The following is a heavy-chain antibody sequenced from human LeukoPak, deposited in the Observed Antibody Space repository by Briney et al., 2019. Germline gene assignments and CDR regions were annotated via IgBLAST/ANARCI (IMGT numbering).Heavy chain of an antibody. Sequence: GGSLRLSCAASGFTFSTYAMTWVRQAPGKGLEWVSAISGSGGRPYYADSVKGRFTISRDNSKNTLYLQMNSLRAEDTAVYYCAKGPYYYDSSGYSRRWFDPWGQGTLVTVSS. V-gene: IGHV3-23*01. J-gene: IGHJ5*02. D-gene: IGHD3-22*01. CDR3: AKGPYYYDSSGYSRRWFDP. CDR1: GFTFSTYA. CDR2: ISGSGGRP.